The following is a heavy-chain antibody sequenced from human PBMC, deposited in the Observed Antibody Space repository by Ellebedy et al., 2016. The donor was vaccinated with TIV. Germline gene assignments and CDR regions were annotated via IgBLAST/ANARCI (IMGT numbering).Heavy chain of an antibody. Sequence: GESLKISXAASGFTFSSYSMNWVRQAPGKGLEWVSYISSSSSTIYYVDSVKGRFTISRDNAKNSLYLQMNSLRDEDTAVYYCARGLRIGGPMYYFDYWGQGTLVTVSS. J-gene: IGHJ4*02. CDR2: ISSSSSTI. CDR3: ARGLRIGGPMYYFDY. V-gene: IGHV3-48*02. D-gene: IGHD2-15*01. CDR1: GFTFSSYS.